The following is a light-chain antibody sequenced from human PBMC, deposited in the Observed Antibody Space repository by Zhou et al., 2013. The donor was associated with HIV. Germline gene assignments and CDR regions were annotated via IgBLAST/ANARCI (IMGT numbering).Light chain of an antibody. CDR2: DAS. V-gene: IGKV3-11*01. CDR1: QSIINY. Sequence: EIVLTQSPATLSLSPGERATLSCRASQSIINYLAWYQQKPGQAPRLLIYDASNRATDIPARFTGSGSGTDFTLTISSLEPEDFAVYYCQQYNDWPPVTFGGGTKVEIK. CDR3: QQYNDWPPVT. J-gene: IGKJ4*01.